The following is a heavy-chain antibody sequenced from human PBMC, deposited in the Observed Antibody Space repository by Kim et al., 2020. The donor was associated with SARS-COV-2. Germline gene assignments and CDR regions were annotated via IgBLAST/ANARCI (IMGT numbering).Heavy chain of an antibody. Sequence: SVKVSCKASGGTFSSYAISWVRQAPGQGLEWMGGIIPIFGTANYAQKFQGRVTITADESTSTAYMELSSLRSEDTAVYYCARYPSQQLETYGMDVWGQGTTVTVSS. J-gene: IGHJ6*02. CDR1: GGTFSSYA. D-gene: IGHD6-13*01. V-gene: IGHV1-69*13. CDR3: ARYPSQQLETYGMDV. CDR2: IIPIFGTA.